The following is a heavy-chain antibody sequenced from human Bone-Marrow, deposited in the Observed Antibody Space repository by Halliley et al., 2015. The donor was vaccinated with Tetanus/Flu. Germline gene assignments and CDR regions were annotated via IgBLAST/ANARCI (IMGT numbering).Heavy chain of an antibody. CDR3: ARPSRAVATPGWFGP. Sequence: VQLVQSGAEVKKPGESLRISCKGSGYSFTSYWISWVRQMPGKGLEWMGRIDPSDSYTNYSPSFQGHVTISADKSISTAYLQWGSLKASDTAMYYWARPSRAVATPGWFGPWGQGTLVTVSS. CDR1: GYSFTSYW. D-gene: IGHD5-12*01. CDR2: IDPSDSYT. V-gene: IGHV5-10-1*01. J-gene: IGHJ5*02.